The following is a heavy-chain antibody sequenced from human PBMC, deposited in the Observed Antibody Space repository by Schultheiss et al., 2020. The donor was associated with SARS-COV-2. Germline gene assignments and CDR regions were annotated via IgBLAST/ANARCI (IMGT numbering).Heavy chain of an antibody. V-gene: IGHV3-64*04. CDR2: ISSNGGST. CDR3: ARGPTPVGYGGNSRISYFDY. J-gene: IGHJ4*02. Sequence: GGSLRLSCSASGFTFSSYAMHWVRQAPGKGLEYVSAISSNGGSTYYADSVKGRFTISRDNAKNSLYLQMNSLRAEDTAVYYCARGPTPVGYGGNSRISYFDYWGQGTLVTVSS. D-gene: IGHD4-23*01. CDR1: GFTFSSYA.